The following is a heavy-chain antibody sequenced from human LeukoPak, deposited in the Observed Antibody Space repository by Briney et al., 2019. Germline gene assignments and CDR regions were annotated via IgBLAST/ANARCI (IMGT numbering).Heavy chain of an antibody. CDR2: ISSSSSYI. D-gene: IGHD5-24*01. CDR3: ARGEIKMLGYNDYYYAMDV. V-gene: IGHV3-21*01. Sequence: GGSLRLSCAASGFTFSSYRMNWVRRAPGKGLEWVSSISSSSSYIYYADSVKGRFTISRDNAKNSLYLQLNSLRVDDTGVYYCARGEIKMLGYNDYYYAMDVWGQGTTVTVSS. J-gene: IGHJ6*02. CDR1: GFTFSSYR.